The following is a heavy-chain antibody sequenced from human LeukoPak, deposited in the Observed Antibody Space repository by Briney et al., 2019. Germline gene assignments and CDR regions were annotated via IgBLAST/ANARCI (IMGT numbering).Heavy chain of an antibody. CDR3: ARGPDTADYFDY. V-gene: IGHV1-8*01. Sequence: ASVKVSCKASGYTFTSYDINWVRQATGQGLEWMGWMNPNSGNTGYAQKFQGRVTMTRNTSISTAHMELSSLRSEDTAVYYCARGPDTADYFDYWGQGTLVTVSS. CDR2: MNPNSGNT. J-gene: IGHJ4*02. CDR1: GYTFTSYD. D-gene: IGHD5-18*01.